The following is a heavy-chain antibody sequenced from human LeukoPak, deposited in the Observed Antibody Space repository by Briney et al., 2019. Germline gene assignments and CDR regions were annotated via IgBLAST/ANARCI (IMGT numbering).Heavy chain of an antibody. D-gene: IGHD3-22*01. CDR3: ARDRGTSGYIFDY. J-gene: IGHJ4*02. Sequence: GGSLRLSCAASGLTVSSNSMRWVRQAPGKGLEWVSVIYGGGATFYADSVKGRFTISRDNSKNTVYLQMNSLRAEDTAVYYCARDRGTSGYIFDYWGRGTLVTVPS. CDR1: GLTVSSNS. CDR2: IYGGGAT. V-gene: IGHV3-53*01.